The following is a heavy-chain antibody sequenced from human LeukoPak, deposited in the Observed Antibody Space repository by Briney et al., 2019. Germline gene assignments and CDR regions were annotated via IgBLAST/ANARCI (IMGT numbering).Heavy chain of an antibody. CDR1: GYTFTGFA. J-gene: IGHJ4*02. V-gene: IGHV1-3*04. CDR3: ARSEILDYYYGSGRYFDY. D-gene: IGHD3-10*01. Sequence: ASVKVSCKASGYTFTGFAVHWVRQAPGQRPEWMGRMNIGNGNTKYSQKFQDRITVIRDTSANTVYMELSSLRSEDTAVYYCARSEILDYYYGSGRYFDYWGQGSLVTVSS. CDR2: MNIGNGNT.